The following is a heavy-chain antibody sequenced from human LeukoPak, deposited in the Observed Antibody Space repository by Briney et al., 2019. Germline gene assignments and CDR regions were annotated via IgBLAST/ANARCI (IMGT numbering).Heavy chain of an antibody. CDR2: IYNSGST. J-gene: IGHJ4*02. Sequence: PSETLSLTCTVAGGSISTYYWSWIRQPPGKGLEWIGYIYNSGSTNYNPSLKSRVTISVDTSKNQFSLKLSSVTAADTAVYYCARENSNSWYLDYWGQGTLVTVSS. CDR3: ARENSNSWYLDY. V-gene: IGHV4-59*01. CDR1: GGSISTYY. D-gene: IGHD6-13*01.